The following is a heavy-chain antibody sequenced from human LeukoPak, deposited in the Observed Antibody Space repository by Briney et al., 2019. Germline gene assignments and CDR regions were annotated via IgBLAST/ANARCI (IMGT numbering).Heavy chain of an antibody. CDR1: VFTFSDYY. J-gene: IGHJ4*02. Sequence: GGSPRLSCAASVFTFSDYYMNWIRQAPGKGLEWVSYISSSSIYTDYADSVKGRFTISRDNAKSSLYLQMNSLRAEDTAVYYCARAPLSRQYYFDYWGQGTLVTVSS. CDR2: ISSSSIYT. V-gene: IGHV3-11*06. CDR3: ARAPLSRQYYFDY.